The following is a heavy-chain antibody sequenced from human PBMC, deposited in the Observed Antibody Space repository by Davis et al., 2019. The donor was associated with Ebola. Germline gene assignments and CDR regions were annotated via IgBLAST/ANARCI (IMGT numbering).Heavy chain of an antibody. CDR1: GGSISSYY. D-gene: IGHD3-22*01. V-gene: IGHV4-59*01. CDR2: IYYSGST. Sequence: PSETLSLTCTVSGGSISSYYWSWIRQPPGKGLEWIGYIYYSGSTNYNPSLKSRVTISVDTSKNQFSLKLSSVTAADTAVYYCARGGITMIVVGAFDIWGQGTMVTVSS. J-gene: IGHJ3*02. CDR3: ARGGITMIVVGAFDI.